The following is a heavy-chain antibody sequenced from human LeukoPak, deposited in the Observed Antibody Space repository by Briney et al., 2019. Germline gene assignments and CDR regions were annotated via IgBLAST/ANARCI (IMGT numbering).Heavy chain of an antibody. Sequence: SETLSLTCTVSGGSISSSSYYWGWIRQPPGKGLEWIGSIYYSGSTYYNLSLKSRVTISVDTSKNQFSLKLSSVTAADTAVYYCARGDCSGGSCYLFDYWGQGALVTVSS. V-gene: IGHV4-39*01. CDR2: IYYSGST. CDR3: ARGDCSGGSCYLFDY. J-gene: IGHJ4*02. CDR1: GGSISSSSYY. D-gene: IGHD2-15*01.